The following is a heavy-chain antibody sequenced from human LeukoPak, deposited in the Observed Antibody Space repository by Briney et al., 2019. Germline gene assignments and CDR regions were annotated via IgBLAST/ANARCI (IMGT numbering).Heavy chain of an antibody. CDR1: GFTFSSYA. D-gene: IGHD2-2*01. CDR2: ISGSGGST. CDR3: ARNKPYCSSTSCYAEYYYYYGMDV. V-gene: IGHV3-23*01. J-gene: IGHJ6*02. Sequence: GGSLRLSCAASGFTFSSYAMSWVRQAPGKGLEWVSAISGSGGSTYYADSVKGRFTISRDNSKNTLYLQMNSLRAEDTAVYYCARNKPYCSSTSCYAEYYYYYGMDVWGQGTTVTVS.